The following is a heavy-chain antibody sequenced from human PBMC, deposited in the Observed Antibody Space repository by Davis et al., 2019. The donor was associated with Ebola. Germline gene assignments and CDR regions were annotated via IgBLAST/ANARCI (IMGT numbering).Heavy chain of an antibody. CDR2: MNPNSGNT. Sequence: ASVTVSCQASGYTFTSYDINWVRQATGQGLEWMGWMNPNSGNTGYAQKFQGRVTMTRNTSISTAYMELSSLRSDDTAVYYCARGDVLRFLEWPKGDAFDIWGQGTMVTVSS. J-gene: IGHJ3*02. D-gene: IGHD3-3*01. V-gene: IGHV1-8*01. CDR3: ARGDVLRFLEWPKGDAFDI. CDR1: GYTFTSYD.